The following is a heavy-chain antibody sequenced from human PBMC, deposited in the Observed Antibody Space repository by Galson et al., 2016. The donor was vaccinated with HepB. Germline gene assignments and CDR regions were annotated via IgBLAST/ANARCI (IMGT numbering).Heavy chain of an antibody. CDR2: VSGRGDST. CDR1: GFAFSSYS. J-gene: IGHJ4*02. Sequence: SLRLSCAASGFAFSSYSMNWVRQAPGKGLEWVSSVSGRGDSTNYAASVKGRFTISRDNSKNIVHMQMNSLRAEDTAVYYCAKGSARLRLRGSYYFDYWGQGTLVTVSS. V-gene: IGHV3-23*01. D-gene: IGHD1-26*01. CDR3: AKGSARLRLRGSYYFDY.